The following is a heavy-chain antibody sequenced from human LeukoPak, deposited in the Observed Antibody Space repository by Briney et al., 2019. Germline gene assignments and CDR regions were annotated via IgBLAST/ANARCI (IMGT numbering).Heavy chain of an antibody. CDR3: AKDRGRITMIVVAEPYFDY. CDR1: GFTFDDYA. V-gene: IGHV3-9*01. D-gene: IGHD3-22*01. CDR2: ISWNSGSI. Sequence: GGSLRLSCAASGFTFDDYAMHWVRQAPGKGLEWVSGISWNSGSIGYADSVKGRFTISRDNAKNSLYLQMNSLRAEDTALYYCAKDRGRITMIVVAEPYFDYWGQGTLVTVSS. J-gene: IGHJ4*02.